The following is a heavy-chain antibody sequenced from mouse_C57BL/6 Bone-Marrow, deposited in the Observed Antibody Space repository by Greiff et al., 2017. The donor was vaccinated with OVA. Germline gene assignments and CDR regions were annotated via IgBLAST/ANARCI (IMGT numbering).Heavy chain of an antibody. Sequence: QVHVKQPGAELVRPGSSVKLSCKASGYTFTSYWMDWVKQRPGQGLEWIGNIYPSDSETHYNQKFKDKATLTVDKSSSTAYMQLSSLTSEDSAVYYCARWDGSYYYAMDYWGQGTSVTVSS. CDR2: IYPSDSET. D-gene: IGHD2-3*01. V-gene: IGHV1-61*01. CDR3: ARWDGSYYYAMDY. CDR1: GYTFTSYW. J-gene: IGHJ4*01.